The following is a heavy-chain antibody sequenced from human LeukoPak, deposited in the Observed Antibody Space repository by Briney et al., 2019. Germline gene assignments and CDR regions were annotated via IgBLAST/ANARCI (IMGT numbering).Heavy chain of an antibody. D-gene: IGHD2-8*01. J-gene: IGHJ3*02. CDR1: GGSFSGYY. V-gene: IGHV4-34*01. CDR3: ASHLLMVYAMAQDAFDI. Sequence: SETLSLTCAVYGGSFSGYYWSWIRQPPGKGLEWIGEINHSGSTNYNPSLKSRVTISVDTSKNQFSLKLSSVTAADTAVYYCASHLLMVYAMAQDAFDIWGQGTMVTVSS. CDR2: INHSGST.